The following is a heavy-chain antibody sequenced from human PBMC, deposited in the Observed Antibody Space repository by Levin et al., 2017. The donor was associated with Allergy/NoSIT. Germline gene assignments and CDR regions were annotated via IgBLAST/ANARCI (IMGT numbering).Heavy chain of an antibody. D-gene: IGHD3-22*01. CDR2: IIPIVGVT. CDR1: GGTFSSYT. V-gene: IGHV1-69*04. CDR3: AREQYYYDTSGYFDY. J-gene: IGHJ4*02. Sequence: KISCKASGGTFSSYTISWVRQAPGQGLEWMGRIIPIVGVTNYAQKFQGRVTISADISTSTAYMDLSTLRSEDTAVYYCAREQYYYDTSGYFDYWGQGTLVTGSS.